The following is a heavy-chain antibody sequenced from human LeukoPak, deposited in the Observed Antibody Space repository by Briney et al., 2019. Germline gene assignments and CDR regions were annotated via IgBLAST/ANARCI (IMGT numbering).Heavy chain of an antibody. J-gene: IGHJ3*02. D-gene: IGHD2-15*01. CDR2: ISGSGDST. CDR3: ALYCSGGSCYSIGGAFDI. V-gene: IGHV3-23*01. CDR1: GVTFSRYA. Sequence: GGSLRLSCAASGVTFSRYAMSWVRQAPGKGLEWVSAISGSGDSTYYVDSVKGRFTISRDNSKNTLYLQMNSLRAEDTAVYYCALYCSGGSCYSIGGAFDIWGQGTMVTVSS.